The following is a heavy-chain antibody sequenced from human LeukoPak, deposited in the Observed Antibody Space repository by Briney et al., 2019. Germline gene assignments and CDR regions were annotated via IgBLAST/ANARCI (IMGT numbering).Heavy chain of an antibody. CDR2: ISSSSSTI. V-gene: IGHV3-48*01. Sequence: GGSLRLSCAASGFTFSSYSMNWVRQAPGKGLEWASYISSSSSTIYYADSVRGRFTISRDNSKSTLSLQMNSLRAEDTAIYYCATYRQVLLPFESWGQGTLVTVSS. CDR1: GFTFSSYS. J-gene: IGHJ4*02. D-gene: IGHD2-8*02. CDR3: ATYRQVLLPFES.